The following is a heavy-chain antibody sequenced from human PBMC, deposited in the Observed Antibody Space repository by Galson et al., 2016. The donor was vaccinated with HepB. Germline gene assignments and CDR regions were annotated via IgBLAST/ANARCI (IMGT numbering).Heavy chain of an antibody. D-gene: IGHD1-26*01. Sequence: SLRLSCAASGFTSTNYGMNWVRQAPGKGLEWVSAIGTGNDNTYYAGSVKGRFTIFRDASKNTLFLLMDSLRAEDTAVYYCAKEMGSGKPFDYWGQGTLVTVSS. CDR3: AKEMGSGKPFDY. V-gene: IGHV3-23*01. CDR2: IGTGNDNT. CDR1: GFTSTNYG. J-gene: IGHJ4*02.